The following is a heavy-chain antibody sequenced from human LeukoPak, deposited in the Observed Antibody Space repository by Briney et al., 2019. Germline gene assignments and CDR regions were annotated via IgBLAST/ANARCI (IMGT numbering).Heavy chain of an antibody. CDR2: ISYDGSNK. Sequence: PGRSLRLSCAASGFTFSSYAMHWVRQAPGKGLEWVAVISYDGSNKYYADSVKGRFTISRDNAKNSLYLQMNSLRAEDTAVYYCARGGIDSFTFDYWGQGTLVTVSS. V-gene: IGHV3-30-3*01. CDR1: GFTFSSYA. CDR3: ARGGIDSFTFDY. J-gene: IGHJ4*02. D-gene: IGHD3-9*01.